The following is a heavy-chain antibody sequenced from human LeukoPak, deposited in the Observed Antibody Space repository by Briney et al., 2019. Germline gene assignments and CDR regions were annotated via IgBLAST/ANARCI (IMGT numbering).Heavy chain of an antibody. V-gene: IGHV3-30-3*01. D-gene: IGHD6-13*01. CDR2: ISYDGSNK. Sequence: KPGGSLRLSCAASGFTFSSYAMHWVRQAPGKGLEWVAVISYDGSNKYYADSVKGRFTISRDNSKNTLYLQMNSLRAEDTAVYYCARALPYRSSWPVSDYYGMDVWGQGTTVTVSS. J-gene: IGHJ6*02. CDR1: GFTFSSYA. CDR3: ARALPYRSSWPVSDYYGMDV.